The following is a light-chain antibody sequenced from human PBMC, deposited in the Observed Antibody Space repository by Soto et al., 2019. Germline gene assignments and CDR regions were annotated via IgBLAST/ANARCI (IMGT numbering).Light chain of an antibody. J-gene: IGLJ3*02. CDR3: QSYDSSLSGWV. Sequence: QSVLTQPPSVSGAPGQRVTISFTGSSSNIGAGYDVHWYQQLPGTAPKLLIYGNSNRPSWVPDRFSGSKSGTSASLAITGLQAEDEADYYCQSYDSSLSGWVFGGGTKVTVL. V-gene: IGLV1-40*01. CDR2: GNS. CDR1: SSNIGAGYD.